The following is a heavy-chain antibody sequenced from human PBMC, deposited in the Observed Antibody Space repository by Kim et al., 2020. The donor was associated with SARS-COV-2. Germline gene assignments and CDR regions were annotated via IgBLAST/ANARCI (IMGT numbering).Heavy chain of an antibody. CDR1: GFTFSSYG. V-gene: IGHV3-30*18. D-gene: IGHD3-10*01. J-gene: IGHJ6*02. Sequence: GGSLRLSCAASGFTFSSYGMHWVRQAPGKGLEWVAVISYDGSNKYYADSVKGRFTISRDNSKNTLYLQMNSLRAEDTAVYYCANPRSGSYYNSYYYYGMDVWGQGTTVTVSS. CDR2: ISYDGSNK. CDR3: ANPRSGSYYNSYYYYGMDV.